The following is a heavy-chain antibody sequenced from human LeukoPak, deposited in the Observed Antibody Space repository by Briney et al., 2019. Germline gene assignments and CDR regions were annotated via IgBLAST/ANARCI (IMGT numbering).Heavy chain of an antibody. D-gene: IGHD2-15*01. V-gene: IGHV3-20*04. CDR3: ARGKGSWYYGMDV. CDR1: EFKFDNYG. Sequence: GGSLRLSCAASEFKFDNYGMSWVRQAPGRGLEWVCGINWNGDITVYVDSVKGRFTISRDNAKKSLYLQMNSLRAEDTALYYCARGKGSWYYGMDVWGQRTTVIVSS. CDR2: INWNGDIT. J-gene: IGHJ6*02.